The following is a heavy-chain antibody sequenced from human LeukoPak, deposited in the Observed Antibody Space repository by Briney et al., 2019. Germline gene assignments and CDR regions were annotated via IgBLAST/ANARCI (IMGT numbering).Heavy chain of an antibody. V-gene: IGHV4-59*12. CDR3: ARDLYCSNGVCYEK. CDR1: GGSISNSY. J-gene: IGHJ4*02. D-gene: IGHD2-8*01. CDR2: IYYSGST. Sequence: SETLSLTCTVSGGSISNSYWTWIRQPPGKGLEWIGYIYYSGSTNYNPSLKSRVSMSVDTSKNQFSLKLSPVTATDTAVYYCARDLYCSNGVCYEKWGQGTLVTVSS.